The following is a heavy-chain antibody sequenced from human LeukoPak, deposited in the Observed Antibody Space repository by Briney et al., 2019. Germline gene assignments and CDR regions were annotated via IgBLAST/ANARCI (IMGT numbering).Heavy chain of an antibody. CDR2: INPNSGGT. Sequence: ASVKVSCKASGYTFTSYDINWVRQAPGQGLEWMGWINPNSGGTNYAQKFQGRVTMTRDTSISTAYMELSRLRSDDTAVYYCARGYDILTGVDYWGQGTLVTVSS. D-gene: IGHD3-9*01. V-gene: IGHV1-2*02. CDR1: GYTFTSYD. J-gene: IGHJ4*02. CDR3: ARGYDILTGVDY.